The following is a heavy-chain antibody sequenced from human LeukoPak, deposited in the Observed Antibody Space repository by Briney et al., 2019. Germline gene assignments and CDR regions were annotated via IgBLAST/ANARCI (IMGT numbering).Heavy chain of an antibody. Sequence: SETLSLTCAVYGGSFSGYYWSWIRQPPGKGLEWIGEINHSGSTNYNPSLKSRVTISVDTSKNQFSLKLSSVTAADTAVYYCATAYSGNYHGAFDIWGQGTMVTVSS. CDR2: INHSGST. J-gene: IGHJ3*02. CDR1: GGSFSGYY. D-gene: IGHD1-26*01. CDR3: ATAYSGNYHGAFDI. V-gene: IGHV4-34*01.